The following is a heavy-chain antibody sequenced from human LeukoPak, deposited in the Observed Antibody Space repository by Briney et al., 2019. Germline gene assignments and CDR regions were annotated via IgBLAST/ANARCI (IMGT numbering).Heavy chain of an antibody. CDR1: GGSISSSSYY. CDR2: IYYSGST. V-gene: IGHV4-39*01. D-gene: IGHD3-16*01. CDR3: VRRNYLSSRIDP. J-gene: IGHJ5*02. Sequence: PSETLSLTCTVSGGSISSSSYYWGWIRQPPGKGLEWIGSIYYSGSTYYNPSLKSRVTISVDTSKNQFSLKLSSVTAADTAVYYCVRRNYLSSRIDPWGQGTLVTVSS.